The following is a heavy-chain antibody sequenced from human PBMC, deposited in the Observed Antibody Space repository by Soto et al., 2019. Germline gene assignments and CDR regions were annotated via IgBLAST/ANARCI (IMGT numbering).Heavy chain of an antibody. V-gene: IGHV3-23*01. CDR2: ISGSGGST. Sequence: GGSLRLSCAASGFTFSSYAMSWVRQAPGKGLEWVSSISGSGGSTYNADSVKGRFTISRDNSKNTLYLQMNSLRAEDTAVYYCAKDHQAGWDPGAYYMDVWGKGTTVTVSS. CDR1: GFTFSSYA. D-gene: IGHD1-26*01. CDR3: AKDHQAGWDPGAYYMDV. J-gene: IGHJ6*03.